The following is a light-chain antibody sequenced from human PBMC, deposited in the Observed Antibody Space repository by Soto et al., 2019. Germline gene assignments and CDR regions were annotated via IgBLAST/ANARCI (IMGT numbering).Light chain of an antibody. CDR3: TSSTSDSLYV. J-gene: IGLJ1*01. CDR2: NVR. CDR1: SSDVGGYNY. Sequence: SVLTQPPSASGSPGQSVAISCTGTSSDVGGYNYVSWCQQYPGKVPKLLIYNVRIRPSGVSNRFSGSKSGNTASLTISGLQAEDEANYFCTSSTSDSLYVFGTGTKVTVL. V-gene: IGLV2-14*03.